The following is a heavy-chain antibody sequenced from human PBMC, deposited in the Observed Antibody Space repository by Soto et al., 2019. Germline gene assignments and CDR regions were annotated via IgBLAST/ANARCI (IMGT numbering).Heavy chain of an antibody. J-gene: IGHJ6*02. V-gene: IGHV4-34*01. CDR2: INHSGST. Sequence: ETLSLTCAVYGGSFSGYYWSWIRQPPGKGLEWIGEINHSGSTNYNPSLKSRVTISVDTSKNQFSLKLSSVTAADTAVYYCARIAARPYYYYGMDVWGQGTTVTVSS. D-gene: IGHD6-6*01. CDR1: GGSFSGYY. CDR3: ARIAARPYYYYGMDV.